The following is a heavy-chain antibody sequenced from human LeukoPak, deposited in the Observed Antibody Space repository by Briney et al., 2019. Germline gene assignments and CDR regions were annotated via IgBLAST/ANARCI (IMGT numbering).Heavy chain of an antibody. CDR3: AKPIRPHFNEPLNI. CDR2: ISDSGGST. V-gene: IGHV3-23*01. J-gene: IGHJ3*02. CDR1: GFTFSRYA. Sequence: PGGSLRLSCAASGFTFSRYAMSWVRQAPGKGLEWVSSISDSGGSTHYADSVKGRFTMSRDNSKNTLYMQMNSPRAEDTAVYYCAKPIRPHFNEPLNIWGQGTMVTVS. D-gene: IGHD3-3*01.